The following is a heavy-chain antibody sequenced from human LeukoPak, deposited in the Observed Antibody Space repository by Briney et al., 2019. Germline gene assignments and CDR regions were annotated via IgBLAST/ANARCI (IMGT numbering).Heavy chain of an antibody. Sequence: GGSLRLSCAASGFTFSSYWMHWVRQAPGKGLVWVSRINSDGSSTSYADSVKGRFTISRDNAKNTLYLQMNSLRAEDTAVYYCASGRSYSSSWYPNYWGQGTLVTVSS. D-gene: IGHD6-13*01. V-gene: IGHV3-74*01. CDR1: GFTFSSYW. J-gene: IGHJ4*02. CDR3: ASGRSYSSSWYPNY. CDR2: INSDGSST.